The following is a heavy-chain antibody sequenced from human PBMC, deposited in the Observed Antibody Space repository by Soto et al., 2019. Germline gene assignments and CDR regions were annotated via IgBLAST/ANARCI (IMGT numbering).Heavy chain of an antibody. CDR2: IKQDGSEK. J-gene: IGHJ4*02. CDR3: ARSQSGGYDY. V-gene: IGHV3-7*03. D-gene: IGHD3-10*01. Sequence: GGSLRLSCAASGFTITSYWMNWVRQAPGKGLEWVANIKQDGSEKYYVDSVKGRFTLSRDTAKNSLYLQMNSLRAEDTAVYYCARSQSGGYDYWVQGTLVTVSS. CDR1: GFTITSYW.